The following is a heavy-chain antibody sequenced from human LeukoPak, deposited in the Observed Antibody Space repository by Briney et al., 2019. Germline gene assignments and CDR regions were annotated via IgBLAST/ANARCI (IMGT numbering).Heavy chain of an antibody. Sequence: SETLSLTCTVSGGSISSYYWSWIRQPAGKGLEWIGRIYASGSTNYNPSLKSRVTMSVDTSKNQFSLKLSSVTAADTAVYYCARGRYARKILGYFDLWGRGTLVTVSS. CDR2: IYASGST. V-gene: IGHV4-4*07. D-gene: IGHD3-16*01. J-gene: IGHJ2*01. CDR3: ARGRYARKILGYFDL. CDR1: GGSISSYY.